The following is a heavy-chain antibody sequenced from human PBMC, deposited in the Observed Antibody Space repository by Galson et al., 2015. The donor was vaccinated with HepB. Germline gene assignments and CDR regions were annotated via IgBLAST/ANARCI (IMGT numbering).Heavy chain of an antibody. CDR1: GYTFTSYY. V-gene: IGHV1-46*01. Sequence: SCKASGYTFTSYYMHWVRQAPGQGLEWMGIINPSGGSTSYAQKFQGRVTMTRDTSTSTVYMELSSLRSEDTAVYYCARMYCSSTSCYTVSRYYYYYMDVWGKGTTVTVSS. CDR3: ARMYCSSTSCYTVSRYYYYYMDV. D-gene: IGHD2-2*02. CDR2: INPSGGST. J-gene: IGHJ6*03.